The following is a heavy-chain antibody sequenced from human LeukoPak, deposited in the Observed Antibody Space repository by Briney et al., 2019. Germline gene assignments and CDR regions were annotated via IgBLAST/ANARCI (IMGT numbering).Heavy chain of an antibody. Sequence: GSLRLSCAASGFTFSSYSMHWVRQAPGKGLEWVSSISSSSSYIYYADSVEGRLTISRDNAKNSLYLQMNSLRAEDTAVYYCATHVDIVGATTYFDYWGQGTLVTVSS. D-gene: IGHD1-26*01. J-gene: IGHJ4*02. V-gene: IGHV3-21*01. CDR3: ATHVDIVGATTYFDY. CDR2: ISSSSSYI. CDR1: GFTFSSYS.